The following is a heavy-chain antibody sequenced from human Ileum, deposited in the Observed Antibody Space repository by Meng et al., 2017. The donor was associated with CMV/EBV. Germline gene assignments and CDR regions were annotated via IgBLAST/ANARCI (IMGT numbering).Heavy chain of an antibody. V-gene: IGHV1-46*01. J-gene: IGHJ4*02. CDR2: INPSDGSI. CDR3: AREGAHCTSASCYTVFDH. D-gene: IGHD2-2*02. CDR1: GYTFTSYG. Sequence: ASVKVSCKASGYTFTSYGISWVRQAPGQGLEWMGMINPSDGSITYAQKFQGRVTLTRDTSTNTVYMELSSLISEDTAVYYCAREGAHCTSASCYTVFDHWGQGTLVT.